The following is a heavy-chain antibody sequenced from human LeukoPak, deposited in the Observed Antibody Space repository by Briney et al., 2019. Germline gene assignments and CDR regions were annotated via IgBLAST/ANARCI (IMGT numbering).Heavy chain of an antibody. V-gene: IGHV1-69*05. D-gene: IGHD3-3*01. CDR3: ARNGGVPYYYYCMDV. CDR2: IIPIFGTA. Sequence: ASVKVSCKASGGTFSSYAISWVRQAPGQGLEWMGGIIPIFGTANYAQKFQGRVTITTDESTSTAYMELSSLRSEDTAVYYCARNGGVPYYYYCMDVWGKGTTVTVSS. J-gene: IGHJ6*03. CDR1: GGTFSSYA.